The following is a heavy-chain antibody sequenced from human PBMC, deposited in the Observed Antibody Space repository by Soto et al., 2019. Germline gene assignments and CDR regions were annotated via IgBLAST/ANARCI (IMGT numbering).Heavy chain of an antibody. V-gene: IGHV3-30*03. Sequence: GGSLRLSCAASGFTFSSYGMHWVRQAPGKGLEWVAVISYDGSNKYYADSVKGRFTISRDNSKNTLYLQMNSLRAEDTAVYYCARVRRTSKYVDFGHRGQGTLVTVSS. CDR2: ISYDGSNK. CDR3: ARVRRTSKYVDFGH. CDR1: GFTFSSYG. J-gene: IGHJ4*02. D-gene: IGHD1-7*01.